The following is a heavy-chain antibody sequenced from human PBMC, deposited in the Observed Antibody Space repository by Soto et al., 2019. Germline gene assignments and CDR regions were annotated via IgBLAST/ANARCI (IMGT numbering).Heavy chain of an antibody. D-gene: IGHD6-13*01. CDR2: IIPIFGTA. Sequence: ASVKVSCKASGGTFSSYAISWVRQAPGQGLEWMGGIIPIFGTANYAQKFQGRVTITADESTSTAYMELSSLRSEDTAVYYCASLMVAAGTTTISNFWMSGWFDPWGQGTLVTVS. CDR3: ASLMVAAGTTTISNFWMSGWFDP. J-gene: IGHJ5*02. V-gene: IGHV1-69*13. CDR1: GGTFSSYA.